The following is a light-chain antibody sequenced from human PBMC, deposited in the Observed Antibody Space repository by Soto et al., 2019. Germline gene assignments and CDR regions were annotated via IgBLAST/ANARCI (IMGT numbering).Light chain of an antibody. CDR2: GAS. CDR3: QQYGSSSIT. CDR1: PSVSSSY. J-gene: IGKJ5*01. V-gene: IGKV3-20*01. Sequence: ELVCTPYPGNLSLSPVARANRPGRASPSVSSSYLAWYQQKPGQAPRLLIYGASSRATGIPARFSGSGSGTDFTLTISRLEPEDFAVYYCQQYGSSSITFGQGTRLEIK.